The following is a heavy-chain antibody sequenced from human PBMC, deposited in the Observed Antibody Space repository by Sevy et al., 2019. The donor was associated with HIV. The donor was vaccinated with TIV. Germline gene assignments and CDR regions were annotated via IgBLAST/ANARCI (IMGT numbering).Heavy chain of an antibody. D-gene: IGHD6-19*01. Sequence: GGSLRLSCAASEFMFSTYAMHWVRQAPGKGLEWVAVISYDGSSHYYADSVKGRFTISRDNSKNTLFLQMNSLRLEDTAFYYCARDAGYSTDWYPSDYWVQGTLVTVSS. V-gene: IGHV3-30-3*01. J-gene: IGHJ4*02. CDR3: ARDAGYSTDWYPSDY. CDR1: EFMFSTYA. CDR2: ISYDGSSH.